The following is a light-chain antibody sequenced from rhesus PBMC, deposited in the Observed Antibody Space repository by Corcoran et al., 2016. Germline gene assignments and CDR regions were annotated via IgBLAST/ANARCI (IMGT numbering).Light chain of an antibody. V-gene: IGKV1-22*01. CDR1: QSISSW. CDR2: KAA. CDR3: QQYSSSPYS. Sequence: DIQMTQSPSSLSASVGDTVTITCRASQSISSWLAWYQQKPGKAPKLRNYKAASLQSGVPSRFSGSGSGTDLTLTISSLQSEDFATYYCQQYSSSPYSFGQGTKVEIK. J-gene: IGKJ2*01.